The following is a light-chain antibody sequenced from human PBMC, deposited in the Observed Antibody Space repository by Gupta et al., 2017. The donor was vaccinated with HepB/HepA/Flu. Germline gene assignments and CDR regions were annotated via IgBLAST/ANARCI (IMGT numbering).Light chain of an antibody. CDR2: QDS. J-gene: IGLJ2*01. V-gene: IGLV3-1*01. Sequence: SDELTQPPAGSVSPGQTASITGSGDKLGDNYACWYPQTPAPSPVLVIYQDSKRPSGIPARFSGSNSWNTATLTIRRTQAMADSYCYCQAWDRSTVVFGGGTKLTVL. CDR3: QAWDRSTVV. CDR1: KLGDNY.